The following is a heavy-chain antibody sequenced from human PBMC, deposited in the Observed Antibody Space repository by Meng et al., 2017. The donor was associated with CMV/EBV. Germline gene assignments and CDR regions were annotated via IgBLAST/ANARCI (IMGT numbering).Heavy chain of an antibody. CDR3: AKDLGDIVVVPAAQPIGGMDV. J-gene: IGHJ6*02. CDR2: IRYDGSNK. CDR1: GFTFSSYG. D-gene: IGHD2-2*01. Sequence: GESLMISCAASGFTFSSYGMHWVRQAPGKGLEWVAIIRYDGSNKYYADSVKGRFTISRDNSKNTLYLQMNSLRAEDTAVYYCAKDLGDIVVVPAAQPIGGMDVWGQGTTVTVSS. V-gene: IGHV3-30*02.